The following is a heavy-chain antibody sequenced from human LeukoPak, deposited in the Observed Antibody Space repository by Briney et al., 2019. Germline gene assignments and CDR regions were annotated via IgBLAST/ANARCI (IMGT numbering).Heavy chain of an antibody. D-gene: IGHD3-16*01. J-gene: IGHJ4*02. V-gene: IGHV3-48*03. CDR3: ARGPSYFDS. CDR1: GFPFSNYE. CDR2: ITGTAGTI. Sequence: GSLRLSCAASGFPFSNYEMSWVRQAPGKGLEWVAYITGTAGTIFYVDSVKGRFTISRDNARNSLYLQMNSLRAEDTAIYYCARGPSYFDSWGQGTLVTVSS.